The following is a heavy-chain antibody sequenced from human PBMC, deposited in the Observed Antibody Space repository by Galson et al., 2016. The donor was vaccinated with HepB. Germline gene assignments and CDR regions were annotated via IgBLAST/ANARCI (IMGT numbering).Heavy chain of an antibody. V-gene: IGHV1-69*13. D-gene: IGHD3-10*01. Sequence: SVKVSCKASGGTFSSYAINWMRQAPGQGLEWMGGIIPMFGRANYAQRFQGNVTITADESTGTAYMGMSSLRSDDTAVYYCARVDYYGSGTHYYFDYWGREPWSPSLQ. J-gene: IGHJ4*02. CDR3: ARVDYYGSGTHYYFDY. CDR2: IIPMFGRA. CDR1: GGTFSSYA.